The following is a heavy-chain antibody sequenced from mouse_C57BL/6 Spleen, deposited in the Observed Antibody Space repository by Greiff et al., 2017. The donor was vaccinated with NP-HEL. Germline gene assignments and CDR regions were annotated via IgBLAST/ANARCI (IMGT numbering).Heavy chain of an antibody. CDR2: IHPNSGST. CDR3: ARYDYDEYAMDY. V-gene: IGHV1-64*01. CDR1: GYTFTSYW. J-gene: IGHJ4*01. Sequence: VQLQQSGAELVKPGASVKLSCKASGYTFTSYWMHWVKQRPGQGLEWIGMIHPNSGSTNYNEKFKSKATLTVDKSSSTAYMQLSSLTSEDSAVYYCARYDYDEYAMDYWGQGTSVTVSS. D-gene: IGHD2-4*01.